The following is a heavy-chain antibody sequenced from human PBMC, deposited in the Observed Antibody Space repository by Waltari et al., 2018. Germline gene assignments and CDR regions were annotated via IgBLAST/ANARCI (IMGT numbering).Heavy chain of an antibody. CDR2: ISSSSSYI. CDR3: ASFHAPYCSSTSCELW. J-gene: IGHJ4*02. CDR1: GFTFSSYS. Sequence: GFTFSSYSMNWVRQAPGKGLEWVSSISSSSSYIYYADSVKGRFTISRDNAKNSLYLQMNSLRAEDTAVYYCASFHAPYCSSTSCELWWGQGTLVTVSS. D-gene: IGHD2-2*01. V-gene: IGHV3-21*01.